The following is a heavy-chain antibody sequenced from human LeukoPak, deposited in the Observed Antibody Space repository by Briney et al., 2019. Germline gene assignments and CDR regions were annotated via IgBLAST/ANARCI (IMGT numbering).Heavy chain of an antibody. CDR2: ISSSSSTI. CDR1: GFTFRSYS. CDR3: ASDLGYCSSTSCYPLVDY. D-gene: IGHD2-2*01. Sequence: PGGSLRLSXAASGFTFRSYSMNWVRQAPGKGLEWVSYISSSSSTIYYAASVKGRFTISRDNAKNSLYLQMNSLRAEDTAVYYCASDLGYCSSTSCYPLVDYWGQGTLVTVSS. J-gene: IGHJ4*02. V-gene: IGHV3-48*01.